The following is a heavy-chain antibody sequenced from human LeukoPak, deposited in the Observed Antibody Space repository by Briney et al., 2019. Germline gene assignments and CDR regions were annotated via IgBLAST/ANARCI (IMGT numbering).Heavy chain of an antibody. D-gene: IGHD4-23*01. V-gene: IGHV3-23*01. CDR3: AKESGGTRGYMDV. CDR1: GFTFSSYA. CDR2: IGGSGGST. Sequence: GGSLRLSCAASGFTFSSYAMHWVRQAPGKGLEWVSAIGGSGGSTYYADSVKGRFTISRDNSKNTLYLQMNSLRAEDTAVYYCAKESGGTRGYMDVWGKGTTVTVSS. J-gene: IGHJ6*03.